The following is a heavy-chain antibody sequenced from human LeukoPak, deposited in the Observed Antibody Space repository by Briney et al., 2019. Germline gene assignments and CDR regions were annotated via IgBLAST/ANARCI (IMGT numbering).Heavy chain of an antibody. CDR2: IYYSGST. CDR1: GGSVSSGSYY. CDR3: AREPGETDEGFEY. V-gene: IGHV4-61*01. Sequence: SETLSLTCTASGGSVSSGSYYWNWIRQPPGKGLEWIGHIYYSGSTDYNPSLKSRVTISAGTSKNQFSLKMTSVTAADTAVYYCAREPGETDEGFEYWGQGTLVTVSS. J-gene: IGHJ4*02. D-gene: IGHD1-14*01.